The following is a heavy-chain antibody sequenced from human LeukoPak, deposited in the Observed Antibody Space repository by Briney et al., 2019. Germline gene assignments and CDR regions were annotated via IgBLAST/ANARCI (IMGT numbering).Heavy chain of an antibody. CDR3: TGPPD. V-gene: IGHV3-15*01. Sequence: GGSLRLSCAASGLSVSDARMSWVRQAPGKGLEWVGRIKGEAAGGTIDYVASVKGRFTISRDGAKNTLYLQMNNLKSEDTAVYYCTGPPDWGQGTLVTVSS. CDR2: IKGEAAGGTI. CDR1: GLSVSDAR. J-gene: IGHJ4*02.